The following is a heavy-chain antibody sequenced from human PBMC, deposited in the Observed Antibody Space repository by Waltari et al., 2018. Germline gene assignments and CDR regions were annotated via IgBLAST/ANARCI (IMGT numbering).Heavy chain of an antibody. CDR3: TRDIPSGYDSYWFDP. CDR2: IIPMFGVT. CDR1: GGTFSNFA. J-gene: IGHJ5*02. D-gene: IGHD6-25*01. V-gene: IGHV1-69*18. Sequence: QLVQPGAEVKKPGSSVKVSCKASGGTFSNFAISWVRQAPGQGLVWMGKIIPMFGVTDHAPKFQGRVTITADEHDSTSTAYMELGSLSSEDTAIYYCTRDIPSGYDSYWFDPWGQGTLVTVSS.